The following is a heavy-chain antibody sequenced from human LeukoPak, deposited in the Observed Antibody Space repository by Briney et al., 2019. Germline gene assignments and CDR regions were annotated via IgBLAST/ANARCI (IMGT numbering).Heavy chain of an antibody. CDR3: ARGFPTSRWFNP. Sequence: SETLSLTCAVSGGSINSGGYFWSWIRQPPGKGLEWIGYIYHSGNTYYNPSLKSRVTISVDRSKNQFSLKLRSVTAADTAVYYCARGFPTSRWFNPWGQGTLVTVSS. V-gene: IGHV4-30-2*01. CDR1: GGSINSGGYF. CDR2: IYHSGNT. D-gene: IGHD1-26*01. J-gene: IGHJ5*02.